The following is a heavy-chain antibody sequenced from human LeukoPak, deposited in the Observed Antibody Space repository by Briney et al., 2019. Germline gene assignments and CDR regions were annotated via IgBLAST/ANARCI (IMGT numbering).Heavy chain of an antibody. Sequence: GASVKVSCKASGGTFSSYDISGVRQAPGQGLEWMGRIIPIFGIANYAQKFQGRVTITADKSTSTAYMELSSLRSEDTAVYYCARDSSSGEVVDYWGQGTLVTVSS. V-gene: IGHV1-69*04. CDR3: ARDSSSGEVVDY. J-gene: IGHJ4*02. D-gene: IGHD6-13*01. CDR2: IIPIFGIA. CDR1: GGTFSSYD.